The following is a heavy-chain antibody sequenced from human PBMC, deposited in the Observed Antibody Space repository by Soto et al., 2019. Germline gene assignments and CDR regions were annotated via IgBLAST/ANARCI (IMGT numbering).Heavy chain of an antibody. CDR1: GVSISTYY. D-gene: IGHD3-10*02. CDR2: IYYSGST. J-gene: IGHJ4*02. Sequence: QVQLQESGPGLVKPSETLSLTCTVSGVSISTYYWSWIRQPPGKGLEWIGYIYYSGSTNLNPSLQSRVTMSVDTSKNQFSLKLSSVTAADTAVYYCARDVQGDFWGQGTLVTVSS. CDR3: ARDVQGDF. V-gene: IGHV4-59*12.